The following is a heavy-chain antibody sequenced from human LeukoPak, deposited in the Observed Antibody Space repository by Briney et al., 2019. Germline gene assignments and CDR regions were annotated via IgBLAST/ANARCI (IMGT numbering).Heavy chain of an antibody. J-gene: IGHJ4*02. V-gene: IGHV1-2*02. Sequence: ASVKVSCKASGYTFTGCYMHWVRQAPGQGLEWMGWINPNSGGTNYAQKFQGRVTMTRDTSISTAYMELSRLRSDDTAVYYCASDSSGWSNFDYWGQGTLVTVSS. D-gene: IGHD6-19*01. CDR1: GYTFTGCY. CDR2: INPNSGGT. CDR3: ASDSSGWSNFDY.